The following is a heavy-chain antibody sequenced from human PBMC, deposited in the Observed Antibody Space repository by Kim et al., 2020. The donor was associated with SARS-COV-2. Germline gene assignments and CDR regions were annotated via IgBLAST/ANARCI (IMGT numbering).Heavy chain of an antibody. D-gene: IGHD6-19*01. CDR1: GFTFSSYG. CDR2: ISYDGSNK. J-gene: IGHJ2*01. Sequence: GGSLRLSCAASGFTFSSYGMHWVRQAPGKGLEWVAVISYDGSNKYYADSVKGRFTISRDNSKNTLYLQMNSLRAEDTAVYYCAKDQRQWLVQYWYFDLWGRGTLVTVSS. CDR3: AKDQRQWLVQYWYFDL. V-gene: IGHV3-30*18.